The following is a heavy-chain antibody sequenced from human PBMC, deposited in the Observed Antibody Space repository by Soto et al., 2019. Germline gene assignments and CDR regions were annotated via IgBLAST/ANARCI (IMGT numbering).Heavy chain of an antibody. CDR3: ARAGWVAVAGAFYFDY. V-gene: IGHV4-31*03. Sequence: QVQLQESGPGLVKPSQTLSLTCTVSGGSISSGGYYWSWIRQHPGKGLEWIGYIYYSGSTYYNPSLKSRLTISVDTSKNQFSLKLSSVTAADTAVYYCARAGWVAVAGAFYFDYWGQGTLVTVSS. CDR2: IYYSGST. J-gene: IGHJ4*02. D-gene: IGHD6-19*01. CDR1: GGSISSGGYY.